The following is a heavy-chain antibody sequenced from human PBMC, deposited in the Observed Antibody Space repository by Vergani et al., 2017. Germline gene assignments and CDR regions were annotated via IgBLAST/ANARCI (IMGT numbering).Heavy chain of an antibody. Sequence: QVHLVESGGGVVQPGTSLRLSCAASGCIFKNHGMQWVRQAPGKGLEWVALIWDDGSKKNYGDSMKGRFTISRDNSKDTLYLEMNSLRGEDSAVYYCVRHSWFRSCKSVNCSSWDYWGQGTPVTVSS. D-gene: IGHD2/OR15-2a*01. V-gene: IGHV3-33*01. CDR1: GCIFKNHG. J-gene: IGHJ4*02. CDR2: IWDDGSKK. CDR3: VRHSWFRSCKSVNCSSWDY.